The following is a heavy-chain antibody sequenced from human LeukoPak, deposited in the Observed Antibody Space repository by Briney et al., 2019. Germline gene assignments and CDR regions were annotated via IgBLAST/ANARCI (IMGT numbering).Heavy chain of an antibody. CDR1: GGSISSSSYY. J-gene: IGHJ6*02. V-gene: IGHV4-39*07. Sequence: SETLSLTCTVSGGSISSSSYYWGWIRQPPGKGLEWIGSIYYSGSTNYNPSLKSRVTISVDTSKNQFSLKLSSVTAADTAVYYCARSTINYYYGMDVWGQGTTVTVSS. CDR3: ARSTINYYYGMDV. D-gene: IGHD5-24*01. CDR2: IYYSGST.